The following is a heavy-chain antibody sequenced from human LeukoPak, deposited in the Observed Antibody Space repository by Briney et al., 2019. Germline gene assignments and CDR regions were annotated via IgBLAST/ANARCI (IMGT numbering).Heavy chain of an antibody. D-gene: IGHD3-22*01. V-gene: IGHV3-11*04. CDR1: GFTFSDYY. J-gene: IGHJ4*02. CDR2: ISSSGSTI. CDR3: ARDRNYYGSTSYHRVDY. Sequence: GGSLRLSCAASGFTFSDYYMSWIRQAPGKGLEWVSYISSSGSTIYYADSVKGRFTISRDNAKNSLYLQMNSLRAEDTAVYYCARDRNYYGSTSYHRVDYWGQGTLVTVSS.